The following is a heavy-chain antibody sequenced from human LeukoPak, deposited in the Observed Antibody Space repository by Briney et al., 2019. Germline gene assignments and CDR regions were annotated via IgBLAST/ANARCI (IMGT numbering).Heavy chain of an antibody. Sequence: EASVKVSCKASGGTFSSCAISWVRQAPGQGLEWMGRIIPILGIANYAQKFQGRVTITADKSTSTAYMELSSLRSEDTAVYYCARDNIAAAQYYYYYGMDVWGQGTTVTVSS. CDR3: ARDNIAAAQYYYYYGMDV. V-gene: IGHV1-69*04. CDR2: IIPILGIA. J-gene: IGHJ6*02. D-gene: IGHD6-13*01. CDR1: GGTFSSCA.